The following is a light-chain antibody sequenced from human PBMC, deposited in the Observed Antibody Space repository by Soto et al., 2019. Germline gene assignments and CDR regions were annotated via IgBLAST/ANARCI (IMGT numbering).Light chain of an antibody. CDR3: QSYDSSLSGYV. CDR1: SSNIGTGYD. Sequence: QSVLTQPPSVSGAPGQRVTISCIGSSSNIGTGYDVHWYQQLPGTAPQLLIYGNNNRPSGVPGRFSGSRSGTSASLAITGLQAEDEADYYCQSYDSSLSGYVFGTGTKLTVL. CDR2: GNN. V-gene: IGLV1-40*01. J-gene: IGLJ1*01.